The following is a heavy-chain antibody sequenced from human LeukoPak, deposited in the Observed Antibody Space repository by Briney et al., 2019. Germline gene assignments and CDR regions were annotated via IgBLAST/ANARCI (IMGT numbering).Heavy chain of an antibody. CDR3: ARVSSVTDLDY. Sequence: GASVKVSCKASGYSFTGYYVHWVRQAPGQGLEWMGWINPNSGATDYAQNFQGRVTMTRGTSISTAYMEVSRLRSDDTAVYYCARVSSVTDLDYWGQGTLVTVSS. V-gene: IGHV1-2*02. D-gene: IGHD3-22*01. CDR2: INPNSGAT. J-gene: IGHJ4*02. CDR1: GYSFTGYY.